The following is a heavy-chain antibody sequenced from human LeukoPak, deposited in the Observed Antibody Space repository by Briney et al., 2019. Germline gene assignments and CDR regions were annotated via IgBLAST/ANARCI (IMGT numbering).Heavy chain of an antibody. CDR1: GFTFSIYW. J-gene: IGHJ4*02. Sequence: GGSLRLSCAAYGFTFSIYWMTWVRQAPGKGLGWVSNIKEDGSEKYYVDSVRGRFTISRDNAKYSLYLHMNSLRAEDTAVYYCARVHHSSSWGTDDCWGQGTLVTVSS. D-gene: IGHD6-13*01. CDR3: ARVHHSSSWGTDDC. CDR2: IKEDGSEK. V-gene: IGHV3-7*01.